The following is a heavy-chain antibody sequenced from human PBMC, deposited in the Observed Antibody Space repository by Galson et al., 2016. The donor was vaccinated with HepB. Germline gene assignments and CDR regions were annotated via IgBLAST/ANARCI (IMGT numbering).Heavy chain of an antibody. CDR3: ARVPVTGTYYTAASDV. CDR1: GDSISSHY. D-gene: IGHD1-26*01. CDR2: MHSSGGS. J-gene: IGHJ3*01. Sequence: SETLSLTCTVSGDSISSHYWGWIRQPPGKGLEWIGYMHSSGGSNYNPSLNSRLTISLDTSKKQFSLKLTSVIAADTAAYYFARVPVTGTYYTAASDVWGLGTVGTVSS. V-gene: IGHV4-59*11.